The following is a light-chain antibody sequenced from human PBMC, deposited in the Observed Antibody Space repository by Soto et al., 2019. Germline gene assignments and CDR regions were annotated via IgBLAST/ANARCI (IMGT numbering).Light chain of an antibody. CDR1: QTVSASN. CDR2: GAS. V-gene: IGKV3-20*01. J-gene: IGKJ4*01. CDR3: QLYGSPPI. Sequence: EIVLTQSPGTLSFSAGERATLSCRASQTVSASNIVWYQQRPGQAPRLLIYGASTRATGIPVRFSGSGSGTDYTPTIRRIEPEDFAFYYCQLYGSPPIFGGGTKVEI.